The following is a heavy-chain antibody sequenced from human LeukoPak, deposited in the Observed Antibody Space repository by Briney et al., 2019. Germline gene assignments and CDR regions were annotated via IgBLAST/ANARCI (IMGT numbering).Heavy chain of an antibody. D-gene: IGHD5-24*01. CDR1: GFTFSSYG. J-gene: IGHJ4*02. CDR3: ARVQMATTVSMDY. Sequence: PGGSLRLSCAASGFTFSSYGMSWVRQAPGKGLEGVANIKQDGGEKYYVDSVKGRFTISRDNAKNSLYLQMNSLRAEDTAVYYCARVQMATTVSMDYWGQGTLVTVSS. V-gene: IGHV3-7*01. CDR2: IKQDGGEK.